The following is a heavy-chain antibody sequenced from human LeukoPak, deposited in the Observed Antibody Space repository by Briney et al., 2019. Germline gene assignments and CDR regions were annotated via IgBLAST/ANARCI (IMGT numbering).Heavy chain of an antibody. CDR1: GGTFSSYA. CDR3: ARAPLYYYGSGSYSNYWFDP. CDR2: IIPIFGTA. V-gene: IGHV1-69*06. Sequence: GASVKVSCKASGGTFSSYAISWVRQAPGQGLEWMGGIIPIFGTANYAQKFQGRVTITADKSTSTAYMELSSLRSEDTAVCYCARAPLYYYGSGSYSNYWFDPWGQGTLVTVSS. D-gene: IGHD3-10*01. J-gene: IGHJ5*02.